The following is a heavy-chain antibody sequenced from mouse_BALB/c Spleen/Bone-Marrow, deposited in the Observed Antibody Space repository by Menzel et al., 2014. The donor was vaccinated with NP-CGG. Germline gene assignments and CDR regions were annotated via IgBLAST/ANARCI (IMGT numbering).Heavy chain of an antibody. J-gene: IGHJ4*01. D-gene: IGHD1-1*01. CDR2: IRSKSNNFAT. V-gene: IGHV10-1*02. CDR3: VRGIYYYGSNYKNSALDY. Sequence: VQLKDSGGGLVQPKGLLKLSCAASGFTFNTFAMNWVRQAPGKGLEWVARIRSKSNNFATYYADSVKDRFTISRDDSQSMLYLQMNNLKTEDTAMYYCVRGIYYYGSNYKNSALDYWGQGTSVTVSS. CDR1: GFTFNTFA.